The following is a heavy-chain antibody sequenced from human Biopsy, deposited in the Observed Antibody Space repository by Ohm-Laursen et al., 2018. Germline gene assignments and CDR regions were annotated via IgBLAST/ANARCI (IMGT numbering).Heavy chain of an antibody. CDR3: ARDLLEWSLPS. Sequence: SVKVSCKASGYTFPSYGISWVRQAPGQGLEWMGSIYPNSGDTDFAQKFQGRVSMTRDTSVSTAYLELSSLRSDDTAIYYCARDLLEWSLPSWGQGTLVTVSS. D-gene: IGHD3-3*01. CDR1: GYTFPSYG. V-gene: IGHV1-2*02. J-gene: IGHJ4*02. CDR2: IYPNSGDT.